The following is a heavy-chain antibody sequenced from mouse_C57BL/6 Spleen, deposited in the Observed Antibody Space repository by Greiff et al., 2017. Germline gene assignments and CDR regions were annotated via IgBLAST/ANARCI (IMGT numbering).Heavy chain of an antibody. J-gene: IGHJ4*01. CDR3: ARYNSRNAMDY. CDR1: GFTFTDYY. CDR2: IRNKANGYTT. V-gene: IGHV7-3*01. Sequence: EVKLMESGGGLVQPGGSLSLSCAASGFTFTDYYMSWVRQPPGKALEWLGFIRNKANGYTTEYSASVKGRFTISRDNSQSILYLQMNGLRAEDSATYYCARYNSRNAMDYWGQGTSVTVSS.